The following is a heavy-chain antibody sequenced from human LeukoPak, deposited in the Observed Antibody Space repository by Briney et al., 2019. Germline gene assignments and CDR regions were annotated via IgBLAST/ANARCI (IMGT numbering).Heavy chain of an antibody. Sequence: AGGSLRLSCAASGFTFSSYWMSWVRQAPGKGLEWVANIKQDGSEKYYVDSVKGRFTISRDNTKNSLYLQMSSLRAEDTAVYYCARDDTVTTRVGFIDWGQGTLVTVSS. D-gene: IGHD4-17*01. CDR3: ARDDTVTTRVGFID. CDR1: GFTFSSYW. J-gene: IGHJ4*02. V-gene: IGHV3-7*01. CDR2: IKQDGSEK.